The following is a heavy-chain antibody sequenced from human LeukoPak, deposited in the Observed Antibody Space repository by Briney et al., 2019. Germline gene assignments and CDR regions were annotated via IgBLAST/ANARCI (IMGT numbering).Heavy chain of an antibody. D-gene: IGHD6-13*01. Sequence: GRSLRLSCAASGFTFSSYAMHWVRQAPGKGLEWVAVISYDGSNKYYADSVKGRFTISRDNSKNTLYLQMNSLRAEDTAVYYCARDSSSWYRPYYYYYMDVWGKGTTVTVSS. CDR3: ARDSSSWYRPYYYYYMDV. CDR1: GFTFSSYA. J-gene: IGHJ6*03. V-gene: IGHV3-30*01. CDR2: ISYDGSNK.